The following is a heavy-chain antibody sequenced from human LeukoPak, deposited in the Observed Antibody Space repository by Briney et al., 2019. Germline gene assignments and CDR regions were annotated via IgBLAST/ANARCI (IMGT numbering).Heavy chain of an antibody. CDR3: ARGSPYGRNWFDP. V-gene: IGHV4-34*01. CDR2: INHSGST. CDR1: GGSFSGYY. Sequence: SETLSLTCAVYGGSFSGYYWSWIRQPPGKGLEWIGEINHSGSTNYNPSLKSRVTISVDTSKNQFSLKLSSVTAADKAVYYCARGSPYGRNWFDPWGQGTLVTVSS. J-gene: IGHJ5*02. D-gene: IGHD3-10*01.